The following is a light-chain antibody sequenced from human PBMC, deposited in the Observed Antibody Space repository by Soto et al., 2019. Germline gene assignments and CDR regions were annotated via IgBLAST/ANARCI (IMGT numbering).Light chain of an antibody. CDR2: WEP. CDR1: QSILDRSKNKYY. CDR3: QQYFTSPWT. J-gene: IGKJ1*01. Sequence: DIVMTQSPDSLAVSLGEMATFNCKSSQSILDRSKNKYYLAWYQQKSGQPPKLLIYWEPLREPGVHDLFTGSGSGTDFTLTISSLQAEDVAVYYCQQYFTSPWTFGQGTKVEI. V-gene: IGKV4-1*01.